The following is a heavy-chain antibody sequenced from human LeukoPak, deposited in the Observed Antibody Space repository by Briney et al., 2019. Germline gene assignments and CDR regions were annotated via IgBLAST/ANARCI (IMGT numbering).Heavy chain of an antibody. CDR3: ARGEAEPAAILDY. J-gene: IGHJ4*02. Sequence: PGRSLRLSCAASGFTFSSYAMHWVRQAPGKGLELVAVISYDGSNKYYADSVKGRFTISRDNSKNTLYLQMNSLRAEDTAVYYCARGEAEPAAILDYWGQGTLVTVSS. V-gene: IGHV3-30-3*01. D-gene: IGHD2-2*01. CDR1: GFTFSSYA. CDR2: ISYDGSNK.